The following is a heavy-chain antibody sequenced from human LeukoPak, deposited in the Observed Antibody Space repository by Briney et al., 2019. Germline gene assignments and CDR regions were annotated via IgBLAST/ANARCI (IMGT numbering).Heavy chain of an antibody. J-gene: IGHJ4*02. CDR1: GLTFRSYW. Sequence: GGSLRLSCAVSGLTFRSYWMSWVSQAPGKGLEWVANINQDGSEKYFVGSVRGRFTISRDNAKNSLHLQMNTVRAEDTAVYYCARERDGRFFDYWGQGTLVTVSS. V-gene: IGHV3-7*01. CDR2: INQDGSEK. CDR3: ARERDGRFFDY. D-gene: IGHD5-24*01.